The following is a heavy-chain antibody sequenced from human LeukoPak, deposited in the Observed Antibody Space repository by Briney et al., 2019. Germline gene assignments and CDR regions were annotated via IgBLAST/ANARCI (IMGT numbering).Heavy chain of an antibody. D-gene: IGHD2-2*01. CDR2: ICAYNGNT. V-gene: IGHV1-18*01. CDR1: GYTFTSYG. Sequence: ASVKVSCKASGYTFTSYGISWVRQAPGQGLEWMGWICAYNGNTNYAQKLQRRLTMTTDTSTSTAYMELRSLRSDDTAVYYCARNVVPAAADRLVYYMDVWGKGTTVTISS. CDR3: ARNVVPAAADRLVYYMDV. J-gene: IGHJ6*03.